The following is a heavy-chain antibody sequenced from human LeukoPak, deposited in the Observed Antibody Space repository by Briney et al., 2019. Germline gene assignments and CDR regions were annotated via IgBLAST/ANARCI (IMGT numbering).Heavy chain of an antibody. J-gene: IGHJ4*02. D-gene: IGHD3-10*01. Sequence: PSETLSLTCTVSGGSISSYYWSWIRQPPGKGLEWIGYIYYSGSTNSNPSLKSRATISVDTSKNQFSLKLSSVTAADTAVYYCARDVVGRGFNYYGSGSYYDYWRQGALVSVSS. CDR1: GGSISSYY. V-gene: IGHV4-59*01. CDR3: ARDVVGRGFNYYGSGSYYDY. CDR2: IYYSGST.